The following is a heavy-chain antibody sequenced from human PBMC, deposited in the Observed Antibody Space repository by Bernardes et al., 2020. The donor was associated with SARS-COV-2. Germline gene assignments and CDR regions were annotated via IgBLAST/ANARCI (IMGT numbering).Heavy chain of an antibody. CDR2: FDPEDGET. Sequence: ASVKVSCKVSGYTLTELSMHWVRQAPGKGLEWMGGFDPEDGETIYAQKFQGRVTMTEDTSTDTAYMELSSLRSEDTAVYYCATVPPFISGWYLSVHPNWFDLWGQGTLVTVSS. CDR1: GYTLTELS. D-gene: IGHD6-19*01. J-gene: IGHJ5*02. V-gene: IGHV1-24*01. CDR3: ATVPPFISGWYLSVHPNWFDL.